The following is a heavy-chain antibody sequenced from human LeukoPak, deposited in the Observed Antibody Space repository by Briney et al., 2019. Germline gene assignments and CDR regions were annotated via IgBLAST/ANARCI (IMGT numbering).Heavy chain of an antibody. J-gene: IGHJ4*02. D-gene: IGHD3-10*01. CDR2: ISSNGGST. CDR3: VTDRRGILVRGTTFDY. V-gene: IGHV3-64D*06. Sequence: GGSLRLSCSASGFTFSSYATHWVRQASGKGLEYVSAISSNGGSTYYADSVKGGFTISRDNSKNTLYLQMSSLRAEDTAVYYCVTDRRGILVRGTTFDYWGQGTLVTVSS. CDR1: GFTFSSYA.